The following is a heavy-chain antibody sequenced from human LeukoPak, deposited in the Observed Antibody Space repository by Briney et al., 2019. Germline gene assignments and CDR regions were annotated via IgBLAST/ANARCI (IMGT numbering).Heavy chain of an antibody. CDR2: IYHSGST. Sequence: SETLSLTCAVSGGSISSGGYSWSWIRQPPGKGLKWIGYIYHSGSTYYNPSLKSRVTISVDRSKNQFSLKLSSVTAADTAVYYCAADDSSGYYYVFVYWGQGTLVTVSS. D-gene: IGHD3-22*01. V-gene: IGHV4-30-2*01. CDR1: GGSISSGGYS. J-gene: IGHJ4*02. CDR3: AADDSSGYYYVFVY.